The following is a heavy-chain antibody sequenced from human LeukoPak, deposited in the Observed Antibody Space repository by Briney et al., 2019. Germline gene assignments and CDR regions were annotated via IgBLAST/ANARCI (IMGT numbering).Heavy chain of an antibody. CDR3: AREPPPDIQMGSSGNRKFFDH. CDR2: ISGSGGST. Sequence: SGGSLRLSCAASGFTFSSYAMSWVRQAPGKGLEWVSAISGSGGSTYYADSVKGRFTISRDNSKNTLYLQMNSLRAEDTAVYYCAREPPPDIQMGSSGNRKFFDHWGQGTLVSVSS. V-gene: IGHV3-23*01. D-gene: IGHD1-14*01. CDR1: GFTFSSYA. J-gene: IGHJ4*02.